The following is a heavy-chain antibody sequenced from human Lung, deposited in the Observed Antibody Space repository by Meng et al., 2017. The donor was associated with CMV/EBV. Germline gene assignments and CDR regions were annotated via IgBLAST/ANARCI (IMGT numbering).Heavy chain of an antibody. V-gene: IGHV1-46*01. J-gene: IGHJ4*02. Sequence: ASXXVSXRASGYTLTNYYIHWVRQAPGQGLEWMGIINPSDNTTIYAQKFQGRVTMTRDTSTSTVYMELSSLGSDDTALYYCARDLGYSSSWYFQYYFDCWDQGXLVTVSS. CDR2: INPSDNTT. CDR3: ARDLGYSSSWYFQYYFDC. CDR1: GYTLTNYY. D-gene: IGHD6-13*01.